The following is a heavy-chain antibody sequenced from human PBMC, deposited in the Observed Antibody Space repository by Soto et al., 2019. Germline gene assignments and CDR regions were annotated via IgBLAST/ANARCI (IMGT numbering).Heavy chain of an antibody. CDR2: INPNSGGT. V-gene: IGHV1-2*04. CDR3: ARGYCSSTSCYDFMDV. J-gene: IGHJ6*03. Sequence: ASVKVSCKASGYTFTGYYMHWVRQAPGQGLEWMGWINPNSGGTNYAQKFQGWVTMTRDTSISTAYMELSRLRSDDTAVYYCARGYCSSTSCYDFMDVWGKGTTVTVSS. CDR1: GYTFTGYY. D-gene: IGHD2-2*01.